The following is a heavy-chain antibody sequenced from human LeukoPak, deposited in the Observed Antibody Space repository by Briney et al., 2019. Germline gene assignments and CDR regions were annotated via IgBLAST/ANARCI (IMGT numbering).Heavy chain of an antibody. CDR3: ARTFDY. J-gene: IGHJ4*02. CDR2: ISNSRSPI. V-gene: IGHV3-48*01. Sequence: PGGSLRLSCAASGFTFRSYHITSVRQSPGKGLEWVSFISNSRSPISYADSVKVRVTISRDNAKNSLYPQMNSLRAEDTAVYYCARTFDYWGQGTLVTVSS. CDR1: GFTFRSYH.